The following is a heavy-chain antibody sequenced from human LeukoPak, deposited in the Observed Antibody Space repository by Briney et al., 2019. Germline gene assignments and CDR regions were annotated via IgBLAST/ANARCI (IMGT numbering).Heavy chain of an antibody. CDR3: ARGALLWFGDRMEYYFDY. Sequence: PSETLSLSCTVSGYSISSGYYWGWIRQPRGKGLEWIGSFYQSGSTYYNPSLKSRVTISVDTSKNQFSLKLSSVTAADTAVYYCARGALLWFGDRMEYYFDYWGQGTLLTVSS. V-gene: IGHV4-38-2*02. CDR2: FYQSGST. J-gene: IGHJ4*02. D-gene: IGHD3-10*01. CDR1: GYSISSGYY.